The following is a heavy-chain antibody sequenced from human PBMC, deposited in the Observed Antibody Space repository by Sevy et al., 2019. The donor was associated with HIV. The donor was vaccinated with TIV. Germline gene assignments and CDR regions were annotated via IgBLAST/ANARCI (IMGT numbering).Heavy chain of an antibody. CDR3: ARETTVTKGAFDI. CDR2: IYYSGST. V-gene: IGHV4-59*01. D-gene: IGHD4-17*01. J-gene: IGHJ3*02. Sequence: SETLYLTCTVSGGSISSYYWSWIRQPPGKGLEWIGYIYYSGSTNYNPSLKSRVTISVDTSKNQFSLKLSSVTAADTAVYYCARETTVTKGAFDIWGQGTMVTVSS. CDR1: GGSISSYY.